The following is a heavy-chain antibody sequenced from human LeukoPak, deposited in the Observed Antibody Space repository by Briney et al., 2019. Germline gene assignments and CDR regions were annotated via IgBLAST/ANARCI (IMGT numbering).Heavy chain of an antibody. J-gene: IGHJ4*02. Sequence: PSETLSLTCTVSGGSISSSTYYWGWVRQSPGKGLEWIGTIHYSGSTYYNPSLKSRVTISVDTSKNQFSLKLSSVTAADTAVYYCARAIAARRRVGWDYFDYWGQGTLVTVSS. CDR2: IHYSGST. D-gene: IGHD6-6*01. V-gene: IGHV4-39*07. CDR3: ARAIAARRRVGWDYFDY. CDR1: GGSISSSTYY.